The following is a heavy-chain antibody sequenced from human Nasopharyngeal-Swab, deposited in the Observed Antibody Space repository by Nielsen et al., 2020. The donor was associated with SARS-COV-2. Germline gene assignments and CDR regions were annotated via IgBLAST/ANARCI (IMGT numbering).Heavy chain of an antibody. CDR3: ATGTVVGATGWFDP. D-gene: IGHD1-26*01. J-gene: IGHJ5*02. V-gene: IGHV1-24*01. Sequence: WVRQAPGQGLEWMRGFDPEDGETIYAQKFQGRVTMTEDTSTDTAYMELSSLRSEDTAVYYCATGTVVGATGWFDPWGQGTLVTVSS. CDR2: FDPEDGET.